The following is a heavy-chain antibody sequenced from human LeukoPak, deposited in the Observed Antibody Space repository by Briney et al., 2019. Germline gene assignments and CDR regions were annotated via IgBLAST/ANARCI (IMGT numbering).Heavy chain of an antibody. V-gene: IGHV3-64D*09. CDR3: VEGYDSHVTDY. Sequence: GGSLRLSCSASGFTFSSSAMHWVRQAPRKGLEYVSAISSNGGSTYYADSVKGRFTISRDNSKSTLFLQMSSLRAEDTAVYFCVEGYDSHVTDYWGQGTLVTVS. J-gene: IGHJ4*02. CDR1: GFTFSSSA. D-gene: IGHD3-10*01. CDR2: ISSNGGST.